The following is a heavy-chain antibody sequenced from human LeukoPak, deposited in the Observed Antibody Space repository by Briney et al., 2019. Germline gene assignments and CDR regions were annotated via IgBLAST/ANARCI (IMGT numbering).Heavy chain of an antibody. CDR1: GFTVSHNY. CDR2: IYNDGSS. J-gene: IGHJ4*02. Sequence: GGSLRLSCAASGFTVSHNYMSWVRQAPGKGLEWVSIIYNDGSSYYADSVKGRFTISRDNSKNTVYLQMNSLRAEDTAVYYCARDRHYYDTSGDRSHFFDYWGQGTLVIVSS. CDR3: ARDRHYYDTSGDRSHFFDY. D-gene: IGHD3-22*01. V-gene: IGHV3-53*01.